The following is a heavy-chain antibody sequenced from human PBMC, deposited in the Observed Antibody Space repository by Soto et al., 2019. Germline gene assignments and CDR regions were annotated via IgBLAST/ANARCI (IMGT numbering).Heavy chain of an antibody. CDR1: GGTFSSYA. Sequence: QVQLVQSGAEVKKPGSSVKVSCKASGGTFSSYAISWVRQAPGQGLEWMGGIIPIFGTANYAQKFQGRVTITAAESTSTAYMELSSLRSEDTAVYYCARVSDSSGYYLYYYYYGMDVWGQGTTVTVSS. CDR3: ARVSDSSGYYLYYYYYGMDV. D-gene: IGHD3-22*01. V-gene: IGHV1-69*01. CDR2: IIPIFGTA. J-gene: IGHJ6*02.